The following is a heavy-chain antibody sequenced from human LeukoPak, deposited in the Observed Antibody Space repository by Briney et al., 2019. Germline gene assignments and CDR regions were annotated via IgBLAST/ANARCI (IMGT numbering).Heavy chain of an antibody. J-gene: IGHJ4*02. Sequence: PSGTLSLTCTVSGDSINSLDLWSSVRQPPGKGLEWIGEMYLSGTTHSNPSVKSRVTISMDKSKNQFFLNLSSVTAADTAVYYCAGLVGRYSSGLYYYYFDYWGQGTLVTVSS. CDR3: AGLVGRYSSGLYYYYFDY. CDR1: GDSINSLDL. CDR2: MYLSGTT. D-gene: IGHD3-22*01. V-gene: IGHV4-4*02.